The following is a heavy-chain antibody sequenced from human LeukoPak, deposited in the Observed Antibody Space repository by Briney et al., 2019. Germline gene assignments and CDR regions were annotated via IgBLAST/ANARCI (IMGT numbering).Heavy chain of an antibody. J-gene: IGHJ4*02. CDR1: GFTFSSYG. V-gene: IGHV3-23*01. D-gene: IGHD3-10*01. CDR3: AKLTYGSGTYGAFDY. Sequence: GGSLGLSCAASGFTFSSYGMSWVRQAPGKGLEWVSAISGGGGSTYYADSVKGRFTISRDNSKNTLYLQMNSLRAEDTAVYYCAKLTYGSGTYGAFDYWGQGTLVTVST. CDR2: ISGGGGST.